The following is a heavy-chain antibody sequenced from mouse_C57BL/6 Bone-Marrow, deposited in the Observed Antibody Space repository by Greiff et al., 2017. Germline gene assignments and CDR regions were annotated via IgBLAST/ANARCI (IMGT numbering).Heavy chain of an antibody. CDR2: IDPENGDT. Sequence: EVQLQQSGAELVRPGASVKLSCTASGFNIKDDYMHWVKQRPEQGLEWIGWIDPENGDTEYASKFQGKATITSDTSSNTAYLQLSSLTSEDTAVYYCSSFDGNYFDFWGQGTPLTGAS. V-gene: IGHV14-4*01. D-gene: IGHD2-3*01. J-gene: IGHJ2*01. CDR1: GFNIKDDY. CDR3: SSFDGNYFDF.